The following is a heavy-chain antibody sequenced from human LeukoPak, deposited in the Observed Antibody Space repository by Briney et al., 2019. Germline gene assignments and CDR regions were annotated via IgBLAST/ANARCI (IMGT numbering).Heavy chain of an antibody. J-gene: IGHJ4*02. CDR3: ARGLIKGIAVAGTG. D-gene: IGHD6-19*01. CDR2: TNHSGSS. CDR1: GGSFSGYY. Sequence: SETLSLTCAVYGGSFSGYYWSWIRQPPGKGLEWIGETNHSGSSNYNPSLKSRVTISLDTSKNQFSLKLRSVTAADTAVYYCARGLIKGIAVAGTGWGQGTLVTVSS. V-gene: IGHV4-34*01.